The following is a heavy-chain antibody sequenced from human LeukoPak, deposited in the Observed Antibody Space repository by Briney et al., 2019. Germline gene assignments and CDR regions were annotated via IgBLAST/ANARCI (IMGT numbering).Heavy chain of an antibody. J-gene: IGHJ5*02. D-gene: IGHD3-10*01. V-gene: IGHV4-30-4*01. CDR3: ARGGNYGSYP. CDR1: GGSISSGDYY. CDR2: INHSGST. Sequence: SQTLSLTCTVSGGSISSGDYYWSWIRQPPGKGLEWIGEINHSGSTNYNPSLKSRVTISVDTSKNQFSLKLSSVTAADTAVYYCARGGNYGSYPWGQGTLVTVSS.